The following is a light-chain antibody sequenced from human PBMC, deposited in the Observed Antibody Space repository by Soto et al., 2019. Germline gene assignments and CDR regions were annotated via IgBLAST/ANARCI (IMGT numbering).Light chain of an antibody. CDR1: QSVSRSY. CDR3: QQRSNWPLIT. Sequence: EIVLTQSPGTLSLSPGERSTLSCRASQSVSRSYLAWYQQKPGQAPRLLIYGASSRATGIPDRFSGSGSGTDFTLTISSLEPEDFAVYYCQQRSNWPLITFGQGTRLEIK. V-gene: IGKV3D-20*02. CDR2: GAS. J-gene: IGKJ5*01.